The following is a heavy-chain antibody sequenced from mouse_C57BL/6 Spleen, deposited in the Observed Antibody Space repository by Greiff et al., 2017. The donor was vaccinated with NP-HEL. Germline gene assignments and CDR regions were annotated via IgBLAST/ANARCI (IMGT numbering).Heavy chain of an antibody. CDR1: GYAFSSSW. J-gene: IGHJ1*03. CDR2: IYPGDGDT. D-gene: IGHD2-5*01. V-gene: IGHV1-82*01. Sequence: VQLQESGPELVKPGASVKISCKASGYAFSSSWMNWVKQRPGKGLEWIGRIYPGDGDTNYNGKFKGKATLTADKSSSTAYVQLSSLTSEDSAVYFCARRGSNYEYFDVWGTGTTVTVSS. CDR3: ARRGSNYEYFDV.